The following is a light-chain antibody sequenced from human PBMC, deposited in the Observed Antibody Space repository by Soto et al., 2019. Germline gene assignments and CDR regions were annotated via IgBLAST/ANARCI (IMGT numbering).Light chain of an antibody. CDR1: QSVRSN. CDR3: QQRSNWPRIT. V-gene: IGKV3-11*01. Sequence: EIVMTPSPATLAVSPCERATLSCRASQSVRSNLAWYHQRPGQAPRLLIYAASARATGIPARFSGSGSGTDFTLTISSLEPEDFAVYCCQQRSNWPRITFGQGTRLENK. CDR2: AAS. J-gene: IGKJ5*01.